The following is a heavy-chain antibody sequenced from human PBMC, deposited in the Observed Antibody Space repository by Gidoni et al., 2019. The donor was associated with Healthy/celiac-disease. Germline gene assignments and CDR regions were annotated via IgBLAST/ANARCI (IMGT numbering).Heavy chain of an antibody. Sequence: EVQLLESGGGLVQPGGSLRLSCAAAGFTFSSYAMSWVRQAPGKGLEWVSAISGSGGSTYYADSVKGRFTISRDNSKNTLYLQMNSLRAEDTAVYYCAKRWAPTEYYFDYWGQGTLVTVSS. J-gene: IGHJ4*02. V-gene: IGHV3-23*01. D-gene: IGHD3-10*01. CDR1: GFTFSSYA. CDR3: AKRWAPTEYYFDY. CDR2: ISGSGGST.